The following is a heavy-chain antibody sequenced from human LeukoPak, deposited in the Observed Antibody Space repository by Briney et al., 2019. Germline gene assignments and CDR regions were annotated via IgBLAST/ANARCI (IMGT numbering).Heavy chain of an antibody. V-gene: IGHV5-51*01. CDR3: ARRIAVAGVDI. CDR1: GYSFTSYW. Sequence: PGESLQISCQGSGYSFTSYWIGWVRQLPGKGLEWMGIIYPGDSDTRYSPSFQGQVTISADKSISTAYLQWSSLKASDTAMYYCARRIAVAGVDIWGQGTMVTVSS. D-gene: IGHD6-19*01. J-gene: IGHJ3*02. CDR2: IYPGDSDT.